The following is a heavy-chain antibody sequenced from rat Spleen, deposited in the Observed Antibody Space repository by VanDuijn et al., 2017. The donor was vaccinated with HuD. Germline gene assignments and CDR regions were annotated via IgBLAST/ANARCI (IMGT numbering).Heavy chain of an antibody. Sequence: EVQLQESGPGLVKPSQSLSLTCSVIGYSITSSLRWNWIRKFPGNKLEWMGYINSAGSTVYNPSLKSRISITRDTSKNQFFLQVNSVTTEDTATYYCASGLYNWFTYWGQGTLVTVSS. CDR1: GYSITSSLR. J-gene: IGHJ3*01. CDR2: INSAGST. V-gene: IGHV3-3*01. CDR3: ASGLYNWFTY.